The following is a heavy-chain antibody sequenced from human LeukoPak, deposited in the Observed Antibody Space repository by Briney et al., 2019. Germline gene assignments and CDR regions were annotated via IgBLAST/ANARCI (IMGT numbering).Heavy chain of an antibody. V-gene: IGHV4-59*08. J-gene: IGHJ5*02. CDR1: GGSMRTYY. Sequence: SETLSLTCTVSGGSMRTYYWSWIRQPPGKGLEWIGFIYHGGSTDYNPSLKSRGTISVDTSKNQFSLKLSSVTAADTAVYYCARTNYYGSGSYYPDLWGQGTLVTVSS. CDR3: ARTNYYGSGSYYPDL. D-gene: IGHD3-10*01. CDR2: IYHGGST.